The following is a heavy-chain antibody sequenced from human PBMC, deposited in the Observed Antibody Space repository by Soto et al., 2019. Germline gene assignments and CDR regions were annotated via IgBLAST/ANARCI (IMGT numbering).Heavy chain of an antibody. D-gene: IGHD6-13*01. CDR2: ISGSGGST. Sequence: PGGSLRLSCAASGFTFSSYAMSWVRQAPGKGLEWVSAISGSGGSTYYADSVKGRITISRDNSKNTLYLQMNSLRAEDTAVYYCAKCNSSSWSYYYYYGMDVWGQGTTVTVSS. V-gene: IGHV3-23*01. CDR1: GFTFSSYA. J-gene: IGHJ6*02. CDR3: AKCNSSSWSYYYYYGMDV.